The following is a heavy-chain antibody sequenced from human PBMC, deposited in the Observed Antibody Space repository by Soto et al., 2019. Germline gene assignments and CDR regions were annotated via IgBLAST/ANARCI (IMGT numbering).Heavy chain of an antibody. Sequence: SETLSLTCTVSGGSVSSGSYYWSWIRQPPGKGLEWIGYIYYSGGTNYNPSLKSRVTISVDTSKNQFSLKLSSVTAADTAVYYCARGGGVTATFDYCGQGTLVTVSS. D-gene: IGHD5-18*01. J-gene: IGHJ4*02. CDR2: IYYSGGT. V-gene: IGHV4-61*01. CDR1: GGSVSSGSYY. CDR3: ARGGGVTATFDY.